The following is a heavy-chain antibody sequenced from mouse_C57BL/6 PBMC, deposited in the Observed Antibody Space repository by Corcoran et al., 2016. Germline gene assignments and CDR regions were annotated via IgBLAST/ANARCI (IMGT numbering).Heavy chain of an antibody. Sequence: QIQLIQSGPELKKPGETVKISCKASGYTFTTYGMSWVKQAPGKGLKWMGWINTYSGVPTDADDFKGRFAFSLETSASTAYLQINNLKNEDTATYFGARIMTTVPRVYYAMDDVGQGTSVTVSS. D-gene: IGHD1-1*01. CDR1: GYTFTTYG. CDR2: INTYSGVP. J-gene: IGHJ4*01. V-gene: IGHV9-3*01. CDR3: ARIMTTVPRVYYAMDD.